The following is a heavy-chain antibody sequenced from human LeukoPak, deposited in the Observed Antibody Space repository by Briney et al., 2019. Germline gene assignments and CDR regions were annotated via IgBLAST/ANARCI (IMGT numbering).Heavy chain of an antibody. Sequence: PGGSLRLSCAASGFTFSDYNINWVRQAPGKGLEWVSSISSTSSYIYYADSVKGRFTISRDNSKNTLYLQMNSLRAEDTAVYYCARDSHSSGWYSQASGYFDLWGRGTLVTVSS. D-gene: IGHD6-19*01. J-gene: IGHJ2*01. CDR3: ARDSHSSGWYSQASGYFDL. CDR1: GFTFSDYN. V-gene: IGHV3-21*01. CDR2: ISSTSSYI.